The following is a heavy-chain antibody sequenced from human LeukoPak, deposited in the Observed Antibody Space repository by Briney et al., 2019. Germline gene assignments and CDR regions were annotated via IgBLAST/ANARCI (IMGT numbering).Heavy chain of an antibody. J-gene: IGHJ5*02. CDR2: IKQDGSEK. V-gene: IGHV3-7*01. Sequence: GGSLRHSCVASGLSFGNYWMDWVRQAPGKGLEWVGNIKQDGSEKYYVDSVKGRFTISRDNAKNSLYLDMNSLRVEDTAIYYCTRDFDPWGQGTLVTVSS. CDR1: GLSFGNYW. CDR3: TRDFDP.